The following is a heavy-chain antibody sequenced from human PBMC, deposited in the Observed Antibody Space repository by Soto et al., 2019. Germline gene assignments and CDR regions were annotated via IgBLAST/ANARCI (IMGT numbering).Heavy chain of an antibody. D-gene: IGHD4-17*01. CDR1: GGSFSGYY. CDR2: INHSGST. J-gene: IGHJ5*02. Sequence: QVQLQQWGAGLLKPSETLSLTCAVYGGSFSGYYWSWIRQPPGKGLEWNGEINHSGSTNYNPSLKSRVTISVDASKNQFALKLSSVTAADTPVYYCARRLRWYLYNWFDPWGQGTLVTVSS. CDR3: ARRLRWYLYNWFDP. V-gene: IGHV4-34*01.